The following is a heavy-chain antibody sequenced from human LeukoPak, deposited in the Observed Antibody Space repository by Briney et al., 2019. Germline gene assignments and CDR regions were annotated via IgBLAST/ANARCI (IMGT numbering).Heavy chain of an antibody. D-gene: IGHD2-2*01. V-gene: IGHV1-69*13. CDR1: GGTFSSYA. CDR2: IIPIFGTA. J-gene: IGHJ5*02. CDR3: ARGARSSASGWFDP. Sequence: ASVKVSCKASGGTFSSYAISWVRQAPGQGLEWMGGIIPIFGTANYAQKFQGRVTITADESTSTAYMELSSLRSEDTAVYYCARGARSSASGWFDPWGQGTQVTVSS.